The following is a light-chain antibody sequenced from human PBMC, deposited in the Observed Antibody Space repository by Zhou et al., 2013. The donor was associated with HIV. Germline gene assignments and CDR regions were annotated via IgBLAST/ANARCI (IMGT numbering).Light chain of an antibody. CDR1: QGISSY. V-gene: IGKV1-8*01. J-gene: IGKJ2*01. CDR2: AAS. Sequence: AIRMTQSPSSFSASTGDRVTITCRASQGISSYLAWYQQKPGKAPKLLIYAASTLQSGVQSRFSGSGSGTDFTLTISSLQSEDSATYYCQQSYSAPHYTFGQGTKLEI. CDR3: QQSYSAPHYT.